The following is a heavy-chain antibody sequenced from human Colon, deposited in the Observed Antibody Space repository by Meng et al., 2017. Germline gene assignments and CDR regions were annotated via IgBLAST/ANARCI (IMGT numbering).Heavy chain of an antibody. CDR1: GGSFSGFY. CDR3: ATGLRHGDWFDP. J-gene: IGHJ5*02. CDR2: IDHFGIS. D-gene: IGHD4-17*01. Sequence: QVQIQEGGAGLLKPSETLSLTCAVSGGSFSGFYWSWIRQPPGKGLEWIGEIDHFGISNYNSSLKGRLTMSVDTSKKQISLTLTSVTAADTAVYYCATGLRHGDWFDPWGPGTLVTSPQ. V-gene: IGHV4-34*02.